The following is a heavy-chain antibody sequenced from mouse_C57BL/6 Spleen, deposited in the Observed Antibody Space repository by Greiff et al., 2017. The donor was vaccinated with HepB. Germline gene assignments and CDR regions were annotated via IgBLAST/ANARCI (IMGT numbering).Heavy chain of an antibody. V-gene: IGHV1-53*01. CDR3: ARAPLSLGVAY. J-gene: IGHJ3*01. D-gene: IGHD4-1*01. CDR1: GYTFTSYW. Sequence: VQLQQPGTELVKPGASVKLSCKASGYTFTSYWMHWVKQRPGQGLEWIGNINTSNGGTNYNEKFKSKATLTADTSSSTAYMQLSSLTSEDSAVYYCARAPLSLGVAYWGQGTLVTVSA. CDR2: INTSNGGT.